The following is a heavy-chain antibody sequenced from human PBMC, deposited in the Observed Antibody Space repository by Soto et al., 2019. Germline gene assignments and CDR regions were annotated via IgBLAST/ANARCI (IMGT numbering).Heavy chain of an antibody. CDR1: GFTYTDFA. D-gene: IGHD3-22*01. V-gene: IGHV3-30*09. CDR3: DRRAWDSFYAIDV. Sequence: VQLVESGGGEVQPGRSLRLSCAASGFTYTDFALHWVRQAPGKGLEWVALISYDGSDKYYADSVKGRFAISRDNPKNTLYLEMNSLRPEDTAVYFCDRRAWDSFYAIDVWGQGTTVTVFS. J-gene: IGHJ6*02. CDR2: ISYDGSDK.